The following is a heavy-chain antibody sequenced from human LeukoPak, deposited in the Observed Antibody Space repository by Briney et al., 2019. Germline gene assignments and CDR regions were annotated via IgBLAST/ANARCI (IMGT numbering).Heavy chain of an antibody. J-gene: IGHJ4*02. CDR3: AKYTHSSGFDY. D-gene: IGHD3-22*01. V-gene: IGHV3-23*01. Sequence: PGGSLRLSCAVSEFTFSSYAMSWVRQAPGKGLDWVSAISGSGVSTYYADSVQGRFTISRDNAKNSLYLQMNSLRDEDTAVYYCAKYTHSSGFDYWGQGTLVTVSS. CDR2: ISGSGVST. CDR1: EFTFSSYA.